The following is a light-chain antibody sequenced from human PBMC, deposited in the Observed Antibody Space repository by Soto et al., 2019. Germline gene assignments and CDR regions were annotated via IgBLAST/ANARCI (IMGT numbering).Light chain of an antibody. CDR1: QDITLY. J-gene: IGKJ3*01. V-gene: IGKV1-27*01. CDR2: AAS. CDR3: QQYDNLPFT. Sequence: DIRMTQSPSSLSASVGDRVTITCRASQDITLYLAWYQQKPGKSPNLLIYAASTLQSGVPSRFSGSGSGTDFTLTISSLQPEDVATYFCQQYDNLPFTFGPGTKVDIK.